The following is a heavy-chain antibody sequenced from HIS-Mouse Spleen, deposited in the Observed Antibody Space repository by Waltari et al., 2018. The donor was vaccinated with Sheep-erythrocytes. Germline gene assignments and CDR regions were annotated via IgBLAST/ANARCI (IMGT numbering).Heavy chain of an antibody. CDR2: IYWNDDK. CDR3: AHRRKSSGSYYYFQH. CDR1: GFSLSTIGVA. J-gene: IGHJ1*01. Sequence: QITLKESGPTLVKPTQTLTLTCTLPGFSLSTIGVAVGWIRQPPGKALEWLALIYWNDDKRYSPSLKSRLTITKDTSKNQVVLTMTNMDPVDTATYYCAHRRKSSGSYYYFQHWGQGTLVTVSS. V-gene: IGHV2-5*01. D-gene: IGHD1-26*01.